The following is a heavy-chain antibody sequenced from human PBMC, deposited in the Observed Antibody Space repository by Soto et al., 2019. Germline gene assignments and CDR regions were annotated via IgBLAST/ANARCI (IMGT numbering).Heavy chain of an antibody. CDR2: IIPILGIG. J-gene: IGHJ4*02. D-gene: IGHD5-18*01. CDR1: GGTFSSYT. V-gene: IGHV1-69*02. CDR3: AMDDTSMWAFDY. Sequence: QVQLVQSGAEVKKPGSSVKVSCKASGGTFSSYTISWVRQAPGQGLEWMGRIIPILGIGKYAPKFQGRVTITADKSTSTAYMELSSLRSEDTAVYYCAMDDTSMWAFDYLGQGTLVTVSS.